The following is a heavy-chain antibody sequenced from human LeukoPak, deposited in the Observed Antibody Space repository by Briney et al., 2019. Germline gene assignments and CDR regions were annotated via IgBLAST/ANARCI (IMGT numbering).Heavy chain of an antibody. CDR3: ARPIAAAGTPASYYYYYMDV. V-gene: IGHV3-74*01. CDR2: INSDGSST. D-gene: IGHD6-13*01. CDR1: GFTFSSYW. Sequence: PGGSLRLSCAVSGFTFSSYWMHWVRQAPGKGLVWVSRINSDGSSTSYADSVKGRFTISRDNAKNTLYLQMNSLRAEDTAVYYCARPIAAAGTPASYYYYYMDVWGKGTTVTISS. J-gene: IGHJ6*03.